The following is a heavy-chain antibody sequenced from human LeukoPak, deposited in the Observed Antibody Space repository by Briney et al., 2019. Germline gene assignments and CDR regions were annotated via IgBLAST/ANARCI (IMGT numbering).Heavy chain of an antibody. J-gene: IGHJ4*02. V-gene: IGHV3-48*04. CDR1: GFTFSSYS. CDR2: ISSSSSTI. D-gene: IGHD7-27*01. CDR3: ARDPGENWGLFDY. Sequence: PGGSLRLSCAASGFTFSSYSMNWVRQAPGKGLEWVSYISSSSSTIYYADSVKGRFTISRDNAKNSLYLQMNSLRAEDTAVYYCARDPGENWGLFDYWGQGTLVTVSS.